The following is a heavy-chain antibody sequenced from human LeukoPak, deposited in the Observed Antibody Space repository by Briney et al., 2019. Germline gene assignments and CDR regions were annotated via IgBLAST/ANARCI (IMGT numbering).Heavy chain of an antibody. J-gene: IGHJ6*04. CDR2: INYDGSNK. V-gene: IGHV3-30*02. CDR3: AELGITMIGGV. CDR1: GFTFSSFG. D-gene: IGHD3-10*02. Sequence: PGGSLRLSCAASGFTFSSFGIHWVRQAPGKGLEWVAFINYDGSNKYYADSVRGRFTISRDSSKNTLDLQMNSLRAEDTAVYYCAELGITMIGGVWGKGTTVTISS.